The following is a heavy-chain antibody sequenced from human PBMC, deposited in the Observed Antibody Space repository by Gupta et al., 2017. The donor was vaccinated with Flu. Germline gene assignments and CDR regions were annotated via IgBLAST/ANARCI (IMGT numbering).Heavy chain of an antibody. J-gene: IGHJ5*01. CDR3: AREMGYDGAWFGY. Sequence: EVQLVESGGGQVQPGESLRLSCAGSGFDFNTYSMTWVRQAPGKGLEWVSYISGRNAVIYYADSVSGRFTISRENDKKSMYLEMNNLRDEDTGVYYCAREMGYDGAWFGYWGQGTQVTVSS. CDR1: GFDFNTYS. V-gene: IGHV3-48*02. D-gene: IGHD3-16*01. CDR2: ISGRNAVI.